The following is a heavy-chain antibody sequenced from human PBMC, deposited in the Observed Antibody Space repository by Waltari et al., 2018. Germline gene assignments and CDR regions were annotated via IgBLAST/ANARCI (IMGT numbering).Heavy chain of an antibody. CDR1: GYSFTSYW. Sequence: EVQLVQSGAEVKKPGESLKISCKGSGYSFTSYWIGWVRQMPGNGLEWMGIIYPGDSDTRYSPSFQGQVTISADKSISTAYLQWSSLKASDTAMYYCARHGLRDCTNGVCSFQGMDVWGQGTTVIVSS. CDR2: IYPGDSDT. V-gene: IGHV5-51*01. D-gene: IGHD2-8*01. CDR3: ARHGLRDCTNGVCSFQGMDV. J-gene: IGHJ6*02.